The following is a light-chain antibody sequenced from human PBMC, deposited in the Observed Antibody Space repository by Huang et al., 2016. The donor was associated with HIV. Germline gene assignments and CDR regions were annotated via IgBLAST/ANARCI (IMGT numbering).Light chain of an antibody. V-gene: IGKV1-5*03. CDR2: KAS. J-gene: IGKJ2*01. CDR1: QSISSW. Sequence: DIQMTQSPSTLSASGGDRVTITCRASQSISSWLAWYQQKSGKAPKLLIYKASSLESGVPSRFSGSGSGTEFTLTISSLQPDDFATYYCQQYNSYPYTFGQGTKLEIK. CDR3: QQYNSYPYT.